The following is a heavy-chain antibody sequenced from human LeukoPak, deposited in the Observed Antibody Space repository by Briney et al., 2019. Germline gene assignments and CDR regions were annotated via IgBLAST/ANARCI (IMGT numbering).Heavy chain of an antibody. D-gene: IGHD4-17*01. CDR1: GFTFGDYA. CDR2: IRSKAYGGTT. Sequence: PGGSLRLSCTASGFTFGDYAMSWVRQAPGKGLEWVGFIRSKAYGGTTEYAASVKGRFTISRDDSKSIAYLQMNSLKTEDTAVYYCARGLDYAEVAFDIWGQGTMVTVSS. CDR3: ARGLDYAEVAFDI. V-gene: IGHV3-49*04. J-gene: IGHJ3*02.